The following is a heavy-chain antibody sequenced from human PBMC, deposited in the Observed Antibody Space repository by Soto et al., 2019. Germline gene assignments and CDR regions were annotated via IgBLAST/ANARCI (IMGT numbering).Heavy chain of an antibody. CDR3: AKGSAHGSPYYFDC. D-gene: IGHD6-25*01. CDR1: RVTFTGSA. CDR2: ISGSGGST. J-gene: IGHJ4*02. V-gene: IGHV3-23*01. Sequence: GGSIGLSCAASRVTFTGSAVTWVRQAPGKGLEWISDISGSGGSTYHADSVKGRFTISRDNSKNTLYLQMNSLRAEDTAVYYCAKGSAHGSPYYFDCCCRGTLVPISS.